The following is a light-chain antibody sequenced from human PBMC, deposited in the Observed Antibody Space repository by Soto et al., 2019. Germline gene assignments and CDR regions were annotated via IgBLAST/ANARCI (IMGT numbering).Light chain of an antibody. Sequence: DIQMTQSPSSLSASVGGRVTITCRASQGIGNDVGWYQQKPGKAPKRLIYATSVLQSGVPSRFSGSGSGTEFPLTISSLQPEDLASYFCLQHNSYPRTFGGGTKVDIK. CDR2: ATS. V-gene: IGKV1-17*01. J-gene: IGKJ4*01. CDR3: LQHNSYPRT. CDR1: QGIGND.